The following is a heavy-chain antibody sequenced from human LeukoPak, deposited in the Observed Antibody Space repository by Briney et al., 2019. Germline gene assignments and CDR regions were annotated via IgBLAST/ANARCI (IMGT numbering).Heavy chain of an antibody. CDR2: INPRGGST. V-gene: IGHV1-46*01. Sequence: GASVKVSCKASGYTFTNFYMHWVRQAPGQGLEWMGIINPRGGSTTSAQKFQGRITLTRDASTSTFYMELSSLKSQDTAVYYCARDYHGSGSLTTFDYRGQGTLVTVSS. D-gene: IGHD3-10*01. CDR3: ARDYHGSGSLTTFDY. CDR1: GYTFTNFY. J-gene: IGHJ4*02.